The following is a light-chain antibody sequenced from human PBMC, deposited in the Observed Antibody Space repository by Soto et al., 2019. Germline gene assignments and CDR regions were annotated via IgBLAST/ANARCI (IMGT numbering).Light chain of an antibody. CDR2: LNSDGSH. J-gene: IGLJ3*02. CDR3: QTWGTARV. V-gene: IGLV4-69*01. CDR1: SGHSSYA. Sequence: QSVLTQSPSASASLGASVKLTCTLSSGHSSYAIAWHQQQPEKGPRYLMKLNSDGSHSKGDGIPDRFSGSSSGAERYLTISSLQSEDEADYYRQTWGTARVFGGGTKLTVL.